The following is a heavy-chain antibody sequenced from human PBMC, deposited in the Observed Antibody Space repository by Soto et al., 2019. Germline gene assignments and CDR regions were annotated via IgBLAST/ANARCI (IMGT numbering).Heavy chain of an antibody. CDR3: MKAHESGDFLGMSV. J-gene: IGHJ6*02. D-gene: IGHD3-10*01. V-gene: IGHV4-61*01. CDR1: GGSVSTGMKY. Sequence: SETLSLTCTVSGGSVSTGMKYWGWVRQPPGKALEFIGSMYKTGETLLNSSLKSRVTLSMETSKNQFSLTLSSVTAADTAVYFCMKAHESGDFLGMSVWGPGTTVTVS. CDR2: MYKTGET.